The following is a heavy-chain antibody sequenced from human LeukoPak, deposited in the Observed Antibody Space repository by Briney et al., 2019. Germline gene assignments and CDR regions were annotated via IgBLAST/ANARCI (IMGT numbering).Heavy chain of an antibody. CDR1: GYTFTRYY. CDR2: INPKSGGT. D-gene: IGHD5-18*01. J-gene: IGHJ4*02. CDR3: AREGPQDTAMVTPDFDY. Sequence: GSVKVSCKASGYTFTRYYMHWVRQAPGQERECMGWINPKSGGTKYAQKFQGRVTMTRDASISTAYMELSRLRSDDTAVYYCAREGPQDTAMVTPDFDYWGQGTLVTVSS. V-gene: IGHV1-2*02.